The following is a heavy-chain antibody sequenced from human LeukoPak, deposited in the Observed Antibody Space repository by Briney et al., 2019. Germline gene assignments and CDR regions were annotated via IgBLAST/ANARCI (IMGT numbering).Heavy chain of an antibody. V-gene: IGHV4-34*01. Sequence: SETLSLTCAVYGGSFSGYYWSWIRQPPGKGLEWIGEINHSGSTNYNPSLKSRVTISVDTSKNQFSLKLSSVTAADTAVYYCARVGVMATVNGYRYHSLDVWGQGTTVAVSS. CDR1: GGSFSGYY. J-gene: IGHJ6*02. CDR3: ARVGVMATVNGYRYHSLDV. D-gene: IGHD3-16*01. CDR2: INHSGST.